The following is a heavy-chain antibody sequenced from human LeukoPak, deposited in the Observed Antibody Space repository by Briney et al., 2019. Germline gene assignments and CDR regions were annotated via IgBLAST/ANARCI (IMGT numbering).Heavy chain of an antibody. V-gene: IGHV1-2*06. CDR1: GYTLTAYY. CDR2: INPNSGGT. CDR3: AREYCSGGTCYLVENWLDP. Sequence: APVKVSCKASGYTLTAYYIYWVRQAPGQGLEWMGRINPNSGGTDYAQNFQGRVTMTRDTSISTAYMELSRLRSDDTAVYYCAREYCSGGTCYLVENWLDPWGQGTLVTVSS. J-gene: IGHJ5*02. D-gene: IGHD2-15*01.